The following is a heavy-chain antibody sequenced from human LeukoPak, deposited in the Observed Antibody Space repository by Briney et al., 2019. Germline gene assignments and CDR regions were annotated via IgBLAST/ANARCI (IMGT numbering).Heavy chain of an antibody. CDR2: INQSGST. D-gene: IGHD2-15*01. V-gene: IGHV4-34*01. CDR1: GGSFSGYY. Sequence: SETLSLTCAVYGGSFSGYYWTWTRQSPGKGLEWIGEINQSGSTNYNPSLKSRVTISIDTSKNHFSLRLSSVTAADTAVYYCARSPEPEYCSGGSCRWAFDIWGQGTMVTVSS. CDR3: ARSPEPEYCSGGSCRWAFDI. J-gene: IGHJ3*02.